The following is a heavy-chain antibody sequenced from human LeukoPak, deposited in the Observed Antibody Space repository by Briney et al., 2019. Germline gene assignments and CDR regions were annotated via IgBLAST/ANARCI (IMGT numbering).Heavy chain of an antibody. V-gene: IGHV4-39*07. CDR2: IYYSGNT. D-gene: IGHD2-15*01. J-gene: IGHJ4*02. CDR1: GDSISTSNSY. CDR3: ARPYCSGGSCG. Sequence: SETLSLTCTVSGDSISTSNSYWGWIRQPPGKGLEWIGSIYYSGNTYYNASLKSRVTISVDTSKNQFSLKLSSVTAADTAVYYCARPYCSGGSCGWGQGTLVTVSS.